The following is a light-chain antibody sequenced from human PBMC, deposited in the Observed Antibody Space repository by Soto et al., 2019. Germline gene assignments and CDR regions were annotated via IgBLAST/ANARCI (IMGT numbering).Light chain of an antibody. CDR2: DAS. J-gene: IGKJ3*01. V-gene: IGKV1-33*01. CDR3: QQRHNLPHT. Sequence: DIQMTQSPSSLSASVGDRVTITCQASQDVRKYLSWYQQKARKAPKLLIYDASNLETGVPSRFSGSGSGTDLTFTISSLQPEDIATYYCQQRHNLPHTFGPGTKVDIK. CDR1: QDVRKY.